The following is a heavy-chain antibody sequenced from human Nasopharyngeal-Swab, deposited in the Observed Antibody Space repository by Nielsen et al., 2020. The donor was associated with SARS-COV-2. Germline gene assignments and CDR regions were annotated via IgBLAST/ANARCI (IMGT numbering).Heavy chain of an antibody. D-gene: IGHD2-2*01. CDR1: GYTFTSYD. Sequence: ASLKVSCKASGYTFTSYDINCVRRATGQGLEWMGWMNPNSGNTGYAKKFQGRVTMTRNTSISTAYMELSSLRSEDTAVYYCAREPPLGYCSSTSCPGWFDPWSQGTLVTVSS. CDR2: MNPNSGNT. J-gene: IGHJ5*02. CDR3: AREPPLGYCSSTSCPGWFDP. V-gene: IGHV1-8*01.